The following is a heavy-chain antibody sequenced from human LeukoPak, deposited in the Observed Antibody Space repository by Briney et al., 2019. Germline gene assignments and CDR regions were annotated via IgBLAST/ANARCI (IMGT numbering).Heavy chain of an antibody. Sequence: GGSLRLSCAASGFTFSSYEMNWVRQAPGKGLEWVSYISGSGSTIYYADSVKGRFTISRDNAKNSLYLQMNSLRAEDTAVYYCARNYYYMDVWGKGTTVTISS. CDR2: ISGSGSTI. CDR1: GFTFSSYE. V-gene: IGHV3-48*03. J-gene: IGHJ6*03. CDR3: ARNYYYMDV.